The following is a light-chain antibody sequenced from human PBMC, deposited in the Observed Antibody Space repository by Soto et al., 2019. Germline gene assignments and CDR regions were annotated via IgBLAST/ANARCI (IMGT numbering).Light chain of an antibody. CDR2: LAS. Sequence: DSTACRSIQSLLNNTGYNSLDWYLQTPGQSPSLMIYLASNRASGVPARFSGSGSGTDFTLTIRRVEAEDVAIYYCLHGLSSPLMFGQGTRLDIK. CDR3: LHGLSSPLM. J-gene: IGKJ5*01. CDR1: QSLLNNTGYNS. V-gene: IGKV2-28*01.